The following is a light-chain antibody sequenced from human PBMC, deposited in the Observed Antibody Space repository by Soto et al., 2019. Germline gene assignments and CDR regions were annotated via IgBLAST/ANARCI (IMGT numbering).Light chain of an antibody. J-gene: IGLJ1*01. CDR2: EVS. V-gene: IGLV2-14*01. CDR1: SSDVGIYNY. CDR3: SSYTTSSTRV. Sequence: QSALAQPASVSGSPGQSIAISCTGSSSDVGIYNYVSWYQQHPGKVPKLIIYEVSNRPSGVSNRFSGSKSGNTASLTISGLHAEEEADYYCSSYTTSSTRVFGTGTKVTVL.